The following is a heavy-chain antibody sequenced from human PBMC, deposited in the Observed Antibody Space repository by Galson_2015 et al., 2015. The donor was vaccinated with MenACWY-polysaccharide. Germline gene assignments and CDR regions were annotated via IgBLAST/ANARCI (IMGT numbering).Heavy chain of an antibody. J-gene: IGHJ4*02. Sequence: CAISGDSVSSNTAAWNWIRQSPSRGLEWLGRTYYRSKWNIGYAESVKSRITINPDTSKNQFSLQLNSVTPEDTAVYYCARVYCIGDICDPKGGYFDYWGQGTLVTVSS. D-gene: IGHD2-15*01. CDR3: ARVYCIGDICDPKGGYFDY. CDR1: GDSVSSNTAA. CDR2: TYYRSKWNI. V-gene: IGHV6-1*01.